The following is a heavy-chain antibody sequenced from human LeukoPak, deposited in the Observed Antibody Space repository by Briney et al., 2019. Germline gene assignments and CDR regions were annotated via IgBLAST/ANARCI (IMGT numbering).Heavy chain of an antibody. D-gene: IGHD3-22*01. Sequence: QSGGSLRLSCAASGFTFSSYWMHWVRQAPGKGLVWVSRINTDETITTYADSVKGRFTISRDNAKNTLYLQMNSLRAEDTAVYYCARACYYNYSSGYRAVYYCDYWGQGTLVTVSS. CDR2: INTDETIT. CDR3: ARACYYNYSSGYRAVYYCDY. V-gene: IGHV3-74*01. CDR1: GFTFSSYW. J-gene: IGHJ4*02.